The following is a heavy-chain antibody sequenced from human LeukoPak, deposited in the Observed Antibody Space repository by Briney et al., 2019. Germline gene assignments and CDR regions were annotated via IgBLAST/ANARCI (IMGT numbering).Heavy chain of an antibody. D-gene: IGHD6-13*01. V-gene: IGHV1-2*02. CDR1: GFTLIDY. CDR3: ARADSVPAGDYHYWYMDV. J-gene: IGHJ6*03. CDR2: IKANGGDT. Sequence: ASVKVSCKASGFTLIDYIHWVRQDPRQGLQWMGWIKANGGDTEYAQKFQGRVTMTRDTSISTVYMELSSLRSDDTAVYYCARADSVPAGDYHYWYMDVWGKGTTVTVSS.